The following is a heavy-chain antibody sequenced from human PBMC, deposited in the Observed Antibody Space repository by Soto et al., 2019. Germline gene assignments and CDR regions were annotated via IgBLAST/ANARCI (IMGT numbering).Heavy chain of an antibody. J-gene: IGHJ4*02. Sequence: QVQLQESGPGLVKPSETLSLTCSVSGDSLSTGNWWTWVRQSPGKGLQWIGQIYHVGTTNYNPALKSRVSFSVDKSKNHFSLKLTSMTAADTAVYYCARASYGLGFLDYWGQGTLVAVSS. CDR3: ARASYGLGFLDY. V-gene: IGHV4-4*02. CDR1: GDSLSTGNW. D-gene: IGHD4-17*01. CDR2: IYHVGTT.